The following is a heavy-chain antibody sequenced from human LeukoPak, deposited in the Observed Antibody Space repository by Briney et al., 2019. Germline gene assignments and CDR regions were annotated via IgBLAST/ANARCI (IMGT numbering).Heavy chain of an antibody. CDR1: GFTFSSYA. CDR3: AKAATITIFGVVIRFGTYGMDV. J-gene: IGHJ6*02. V-gene: IGHV3-23*01. CDR2: ISGSGGST. Sequence: PGGSLRLSCAASGFTFSSYAMSWVRQAPGKGLERVSAISGSGGSTYYADSVKGRFTISRDNSKNTLYLQMNSLRAEDTAVYYCAKAATITIFGVVIRFGTYGMDVWGQGTTVTVSS. D-gene: IGHD3-3*01.